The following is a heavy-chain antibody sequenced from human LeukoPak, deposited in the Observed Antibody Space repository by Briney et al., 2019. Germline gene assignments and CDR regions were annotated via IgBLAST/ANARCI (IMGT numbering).Heavy chain of an antibody. J-gene: IGHJ4*02. CDR2: IRSKAYGGTT. V-gene: IGHV3-49*04. D-gene: IGHD1-26*01. CDR3: TREIVGATLLPHFDY. Sequence: GGSLRLSCAASGFTFSDYWMHWVRQVPGKGLEWVGFIRSKAYGGTTEYAASVKGRFTISRDDSKSIAYLQMNSLKTEDTAVYYCTREIVGATLLPHFDYWGQGTLVTVSS. CDR1: GFTFSDYW.